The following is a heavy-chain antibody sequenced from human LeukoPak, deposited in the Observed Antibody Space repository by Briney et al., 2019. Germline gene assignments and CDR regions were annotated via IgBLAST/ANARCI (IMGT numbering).Heavy chain of an antibody. CDR1: GGSFSGYY. CDR2: INHSGST. Sequence: SETLSLTCAVYGGSFSGYYWSWIRQPPGKGLEWIGEINHSGSTNYNPSLKSRVTISVDTSKNQFSLKLSSVTPADTAVYYCARHRKGNPDAFDIWGQGTMVTVSS. J-gene: IGHJ3*02. V-gene: IGHV4-34*01. CDR3: ARHRKGNPDAFDI.